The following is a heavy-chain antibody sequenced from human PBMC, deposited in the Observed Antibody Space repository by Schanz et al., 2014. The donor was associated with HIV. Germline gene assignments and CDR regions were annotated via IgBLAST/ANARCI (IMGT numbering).Heavy chain of an antibody. Sequence: EERLLESGGDLIQPGGSLRLSCVASGFPFSNFAMSWVRQDPGRGLEWVSAISTGGERTFYADSVKGRFTISRDNSKNTLYLQMNSLRAEDTAIYHCGTYNYGSGHDYWGQGTLVTVSS. D-gene: IGHD3-10*01. CDR3: GTYNYGSGHDY. J-gene: IGHJ4*02. CDR2: ISTGGERT. V-gene: IGHV3-23*01. CDR1: GFPFSNFA.